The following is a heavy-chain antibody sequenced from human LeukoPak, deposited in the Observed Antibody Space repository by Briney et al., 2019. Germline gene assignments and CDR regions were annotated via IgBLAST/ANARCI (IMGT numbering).Heavy chain of an antibody. D-gene: IGHD6-13*01. J-gene: IGHJ3*02. V-gene: IGHV3-11*01. CDR3: ARAIAAAGYDAFDI. CDR1: GFTFSDYY. Sequence: GGSLRLSCAASGFTFSDYYMSWIRQAPGKGLEWVSYISSSGSTIYYTDSVKGRFTISRDNAKNSLYLQMNSLRAEDTALYHCARAIAAAGYDAFDIWGQGTMVTVSS. CDR2: ISSSGSTI.